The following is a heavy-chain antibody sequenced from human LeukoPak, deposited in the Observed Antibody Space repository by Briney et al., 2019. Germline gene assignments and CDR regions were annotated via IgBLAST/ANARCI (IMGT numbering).Heavy chain of an antibody. V-gene: IGHV4-31*03. CDR3: ARASGSYGYYFDY. D-gene: IGHD1-26*01. J-gene: IGHJ4*02. Sequence: SETLSLTCTVSGGSISSGGYYWSWIRQHPGKGLEWIGYIYYSGSTYYNPSLKSRVTISVDTSKNQFSLKLISVTAADTSVYYCARASGSYGYYFDYWGKGTLVTVSS. CDR2: IYYSGST. CDR1: GGSISSGGYY.